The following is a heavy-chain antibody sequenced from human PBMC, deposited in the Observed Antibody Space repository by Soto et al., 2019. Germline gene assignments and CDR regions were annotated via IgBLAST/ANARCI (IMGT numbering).Heavy chain of an antibody. CDR2: VYFSGST. J-gene: IGHJ5*02. V-gene: IGHV4-61*08. CDR1: GDSVSSGDYY. D-gene: IGHD3-16*01. Sequence: SETLSLTCSVSGDSVSSGDYYWSWIRQPPGKGLEWIGHVYFSGSTNYIPSLKSRLTMSVDTAKNQFSLKLNSVTTADTAVYYCARIPVDTYMIYWSLPWGQGTQVTVSS. CDR3: ARIPVDTYMIYWSLP.